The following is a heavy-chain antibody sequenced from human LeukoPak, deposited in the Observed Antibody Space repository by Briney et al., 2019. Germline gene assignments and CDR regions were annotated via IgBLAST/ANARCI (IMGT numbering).Heavy chain of an antibody. D-gene: IGHD3-22*01. CDR3: TRNYDSSGYYPHYYYYYMDV. Sequence: SQTLSLTCTVSGGSISSGDYYWSWIRQPPGKGLEWIGYIYYSGSTYYNPSLKSRVTISVDTSKNQFSLKLSSVTAADAAVYYCTRNYDSSGYYPHYYYYYMDVWGKGTTVTVSS. J-gene: IGHJ6*03. CDR2: IYYSGST. V-gene: IGHV4-30-4*01. CDR1: GGSISSGDYY.